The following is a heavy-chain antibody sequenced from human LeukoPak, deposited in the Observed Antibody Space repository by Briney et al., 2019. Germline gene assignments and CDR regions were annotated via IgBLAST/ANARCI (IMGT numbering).Heavy chain of an antibody. CDR2: IYHSGST. D-gene: IGHD6-13*01. Sequence: SETLSLTCAVSGGSISSSNWWSWVRQPPGKGLEWIGEIYHSGSTNYNPSLKSRVTISVDKSKNQFSLKLSSVTAADTAVYYCAQTSRRYSSSWSPFDYWGQGTLVTVSS. J-gene: IGHJ4*02. CDR3: AQTSRRYSSSWSPFDY. V-gene: IGHV4-4*02. CDR1: GGSISSSNW.